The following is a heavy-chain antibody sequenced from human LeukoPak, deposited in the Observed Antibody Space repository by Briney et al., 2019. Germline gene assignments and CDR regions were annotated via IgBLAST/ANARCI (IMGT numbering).Heavy chain of an antibody. CDR2: INHSGST. CDR1: GGSFSGYY. V-gene: IGHV4-34*01. D-gene: IGHD2-15*01. CDR3: ARGLSHCSGGSCYSGAYYYYGMDV. Sequence: SETLSLTYAVYGGSFSGYYWSWIRQPPGKGLEWIGEINHSGSTNYNPSLKSRVTISVDTSKNQFSLKLSSVTAADTAVYYCARGLSHCSGGSCYSGAYYYYGMDVWGQGTTVTVSS. J-gene: IGHJ6*02.